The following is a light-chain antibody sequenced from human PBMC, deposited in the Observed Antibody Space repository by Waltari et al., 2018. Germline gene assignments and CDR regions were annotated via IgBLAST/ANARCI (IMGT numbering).Light chain of an antibody. CDR2: DIN. CDR1: SSDVGANNF. Sequence: QSALTQPRSVSGSPGQSVTISCTGTSSDVGANNFVSWYQHHPDKAPKLIIYDINKRPSGVPALFLCSKSGNTAPLTISGLQAEDEAEYYCCSCVGRNIYWVFGGGTKLTVL. V-gene: IGLV2-11*01. CDR3: CSCVGRNIYWV. J-gene: IGLJ3*02.